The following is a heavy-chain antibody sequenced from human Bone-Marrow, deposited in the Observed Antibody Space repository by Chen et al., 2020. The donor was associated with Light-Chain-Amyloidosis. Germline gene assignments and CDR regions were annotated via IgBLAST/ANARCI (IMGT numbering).Heavy chain of an antibody. CDR1: GSTLYDFA. J-gene: IGHJ6*03. D-gene: IGHD1-1*01. CDR2: ISWNSGIM. Sequence: EAQLVEPGGGLVQPGRSLTPSCAASGSTLYDFAMHWVRQAPGRGLEWVSGISWNSGIMGYAESVRGRFNISRDNAKNSLDLQMNSLRPEDTALYYCVKSFAPHWYYMDVWGKGTSVTVSS. V-gene: IGHV3-9*01. CDR3: VKSFAPHWYYMDV.